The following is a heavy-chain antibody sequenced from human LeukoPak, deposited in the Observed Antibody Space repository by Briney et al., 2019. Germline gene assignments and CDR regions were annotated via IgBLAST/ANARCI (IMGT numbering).Heavy chain of an antibody. CDR2: IYHSGST. J-gene: IGHJ3*02. D-gene: IGHD3-16*01. CDR1: GGSISSGGYS. V-gene: IGHV4-30-2*01. Sequence: SETLSLTCAVSGGSISSGGYSWSWIRQPPGKGLEWIGYIYHSGSTYYNPSLKSRVTISVDRSKNQFSLKLSSVTAADTAVYCCARDGGRGPGAFDIWGQGTMVTVSS. CDR3: ARDGGRGPGAFDI.